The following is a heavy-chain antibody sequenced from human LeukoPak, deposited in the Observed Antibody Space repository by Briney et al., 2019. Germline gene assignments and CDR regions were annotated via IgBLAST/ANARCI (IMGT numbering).Heavy chain of an antibody. CDR3: ARGQIVSDFDY. V-gene: IGHV3-21*01. Sequence: GGSLRLSCAASGFTFSSYSMNWVRQAPGKGLEWVSFISSSSSYIYYADSVKGRFTISRDNAKNSLYLQMNSLRAEDTAVYYCARGQIVSDFDYWGQGTLVTVSS. J-gene: IGHJ4*02. CDR1: GFTFSSYS. D-gene: IGHD3-22*01. CDR2: ISSSSSYI.